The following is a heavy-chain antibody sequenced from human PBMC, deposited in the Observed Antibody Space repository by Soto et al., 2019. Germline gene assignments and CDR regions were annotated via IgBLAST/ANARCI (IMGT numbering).Heavy chain of an antibody. J-gene: IGHJ6*02. D-gene: IGHD2-2*01. Sequence: GASVKVSCKASGGTFGSYAISCVRQAPGQGLEWMGGIIPIPGTANYAQKFQGRVTIAADESTSTAYMELSSLRSEDTAVYYCARSQGSSTSLEIYYYYYGMDVWGXGTTVTVSS. V-gene: IGHV1-69*13. CDR3: ARSQGSSTSLEIYYYYYGMDV. CDR1: GGTFGSYA. CDR2: IIPIPGTA.